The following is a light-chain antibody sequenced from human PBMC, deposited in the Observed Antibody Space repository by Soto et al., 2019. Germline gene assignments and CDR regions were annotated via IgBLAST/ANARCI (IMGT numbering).Light chain of an antibody. J-gene: IGLJ2*01. CDR1: ISDVGGFDF. Sequence: QFALTQPASVSGSPGQSITISCTGSISDVGGFDFVSWYQQEPGKAPKLMIYEVTYRPSGVSDRFSGSKSGNTASLTISGLQPEDEAYYYCRSYTITSTLVVFGGGTKVTVL. CDR3: RSYTITSTLVV. CDR2: EVT. V-gene: IGLV2-14*01.